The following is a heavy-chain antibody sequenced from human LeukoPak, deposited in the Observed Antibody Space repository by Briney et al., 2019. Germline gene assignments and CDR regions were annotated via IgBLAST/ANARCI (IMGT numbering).Heavy chain of an antibody. V-gene: IGHV4-34*01. J-gene: IGHJ5*02. D-gene: IGHD4-17*01. CDR3: ARVGTTVTTSRWYNSFDP. CDR1: GGSFSGYY. Sequence: PSETLSLTCAVYGGSFSGYYWSWIRQPPGKGLEWIGEINHSGSTNYNPSLKSRVTISVDTSKNQLSLKLSSVTAADTAVYYCARVGTTVTTSRWYNSFDPWGQGTLVTVSS. CDR2: INHSGST.